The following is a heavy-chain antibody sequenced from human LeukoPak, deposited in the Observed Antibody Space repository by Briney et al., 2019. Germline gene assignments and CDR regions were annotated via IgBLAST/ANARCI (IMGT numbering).Heavy chain of an antibody. CDR2: ISRNSGSI. D-gene: IGHD3-9*01. J-gene: IGHJ4*02. Sequence: GGSLRLSCAASGFTFDDYAMHWVRQAPWKGLEWVSGISRNSGSIGYADSVKGRFTISRDNAKNSLYLQMNSLRAEDTALYYCAKDMTGYDILTGYFDYWGQGTLVTVSS. CDR1: GFTFDDYA. CDR3: AKDMTGYDILTGYFDY. V-gene: IGHV3-9*01.